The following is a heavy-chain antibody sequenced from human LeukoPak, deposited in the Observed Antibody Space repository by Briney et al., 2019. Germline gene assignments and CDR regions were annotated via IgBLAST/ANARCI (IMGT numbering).Heavy chain of an antibody. CDR1: GYTFTVYY. D-gene: IGHD6-19*01. Sequence: ASVKVACKASGYTFTVYYIHWVRQAPGQGLEWMGRINPNSGDTNYAQKFQGRVTMTRDTSISAAYVELSRLTSDDTAVYYCARANSGWYPYWGQGTLVTVSS. V-gene: IGHV1-2*02. J-gene: IGHJ4*02. CDR2: INPNSGDT. CDR3: ARANSGWYPY.